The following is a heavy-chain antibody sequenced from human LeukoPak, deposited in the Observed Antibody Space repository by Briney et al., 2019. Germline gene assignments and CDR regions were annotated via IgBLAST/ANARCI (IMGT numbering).Heavy chain of an antibody. V-gene: IGHV4-34*01. J-gene: IGHJ4*02. CDR2: INHSGST. CDR3: AHYYSSSEKSFDY. D-gene: IGHD6-6*01. Sequence: PSETLSLTCAVYGGSFSGYYWSWIRQPPGKGLEWIGEINHSGSTNYNPSLKSRVTISVDTSNNQFSLKLSSVTAADTAVYYCAHYYSSSEKSFDYWGQGTLVTVSS. CDR1: GGSFSGYY.